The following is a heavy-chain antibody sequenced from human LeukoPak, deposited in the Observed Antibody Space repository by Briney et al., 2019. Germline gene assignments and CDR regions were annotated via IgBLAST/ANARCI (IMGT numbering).Heavy chain of an antibody. D-gene: IGHD6-19*01. Sequence: GASVKVSCKASGCTFTGYYMHWVRQAPGQGLEWMGWINPNSGGTNYAQKFQGRVTMTRDTSVSTAYMELSRLRSDDTAVYYCARSYSGWYYFDYWGQGTLVTVSS. CDR1: GCTFTGYY. CDR3: ARSYSGWYYFDY. J-gene: IGHJ4*02. V-gene: IGHV1-2*02. CDR2: INPNSGGT.